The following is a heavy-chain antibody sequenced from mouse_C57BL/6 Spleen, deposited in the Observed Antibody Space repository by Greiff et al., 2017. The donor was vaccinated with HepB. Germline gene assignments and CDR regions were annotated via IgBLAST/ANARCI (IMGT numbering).Heavy chain of an antibody. CDR3: ARSRGNSSGYAMDY. CDR1: GYTFTSYW. D-gene: IGHD3-2*02. CDR2: IDPSDSYT. Sequence: VQLQQPGAELVMPGASVKLSCKASGYTFTSYWMHWVKQRPGQGLEWIGEIDPSDSYTNYNQKFKSKSTLTVDKSSSTAYMQLSSLTSEDSAVYYCARSRGNSSGYAMDYWGQGTSVTVSS. V-gene: IGHV1-69*01. J-gene: IGHJ4*01.